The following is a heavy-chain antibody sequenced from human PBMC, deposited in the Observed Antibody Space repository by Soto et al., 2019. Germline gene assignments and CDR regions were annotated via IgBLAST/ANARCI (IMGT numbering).Heavy chain of an antibody. CDR2: ISYDGNSK. Sequence: GGSLRLSCAGSRFTFTNFGMHWVRQAPGKGLEWVAYISYDGNSKFYADSVKGRFTISRDNSKNTLYLQMNSLRAEDTAVYYCARDRSSARAVEDYYYYGMDVWGQGTTVTVSS. V-gene: IGHV3-30*03. CDR3: ARDRSSARAVEDYYYYGMDV. CDR1: RFTFTNFG. D-gene: IGHD6-19*01. J-gene: IGHJ6*02.